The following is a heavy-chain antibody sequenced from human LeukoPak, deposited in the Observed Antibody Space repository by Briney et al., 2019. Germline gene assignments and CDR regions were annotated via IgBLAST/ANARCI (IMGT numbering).Heavy chain of an antibody. Sequence: PGGSLRLSCAASGFTFSSYEMNWVRQAPGKVLEWVSYISSSSSTIYYADSVKGRFTISRDNAKNSLYLQMNSLRAEDTAVYYCARGILEWLLSRQYYYYYMDVWGKGTTVTVSS. D-gene: IGHD3-3*01. CDR3: ARGILEWLLSRQYYYYYMDV. V-gene: IGHV3-48*01. CDR2: ISSSSSTI. J-gene: IGHJ6*03. CDR1: GFTFSSYE.